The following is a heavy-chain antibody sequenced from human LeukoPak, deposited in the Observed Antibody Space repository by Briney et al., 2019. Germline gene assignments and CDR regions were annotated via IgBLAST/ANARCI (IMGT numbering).Heavy chain of an antibody. J-gene: IGHJ4*02. V-gene: IGHV3-23*01. D-gene: IGHD1/OR15-1a*01. CDR2: ISGSGGST. CDR3: AKAPEAAGTNPDY. CDR1: GFTFSSYA. Sequence: GGSLRLSCAASGFTFSSYAMSWVRQAPGKGLEWVSAISGSGGSTYYADSVKGRFTISRDNSKNTLYLQMNSLRAEDTAVYYRAKAPEAAGTNPDYWGQGTLVTVSS.